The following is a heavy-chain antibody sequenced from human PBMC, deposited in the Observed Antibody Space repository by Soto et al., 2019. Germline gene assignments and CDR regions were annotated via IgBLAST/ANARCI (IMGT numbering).Heavy chain of an antibody. CDR2: IYYSGST. CDR3: ARVPYCGGDCYSDY. Sequence: SETLSLTCTVSGGSISSYYWSWIRQPPGKGLEWIGYIYYSGSTNYNPSLKSRVTISVDTSKNQFSLKLSSVTAADTAVYYCARVPYCGGDCYSDYWGQGTLVTVSS. J-gene: IGHJ4*02. D-gene: IGHD2-21*02. CDR1: GGSISSYY. V-gene: IGHV4-59*01.